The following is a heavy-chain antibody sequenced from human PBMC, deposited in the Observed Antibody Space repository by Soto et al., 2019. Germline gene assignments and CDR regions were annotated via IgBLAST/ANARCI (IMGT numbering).Heavy chain of an antibody. Sequence: QVQLMQSGAEVKKPGSSVKVSCKASGGTFSTSAISWVRQAPGEGLEWVGGIMPVFATPDYAQKFQGRVTISADESTTTAYLELTSLTIDDTAVYYCARDKERQQLGRNDYYILDVWGQETAITVSS. J-gene: IGHJ6*02. CDR1: GGTFSTSA. V-gene: IGHV1-69*12. CDR2: IMPVFATP. CDR3: ARDKERQQLGRNDYYILDV. D-gene: IGHD1-1*01.